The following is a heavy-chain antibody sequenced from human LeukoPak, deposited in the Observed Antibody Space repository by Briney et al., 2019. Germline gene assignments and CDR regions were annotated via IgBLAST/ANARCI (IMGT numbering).Heavy chain of an antibody. D-gene: IGHD3-10*01. Sequence: GGSLRLSCAASGFTVSSNYMSWVRQAPGKGLVWVSRINSDGSSTSYADSVKGRFTISRDNAKNTLYLQMNSLRAEDTAVYYCARSKDLWFGELFGYWGQGTLVTVSS. CDR1: GFTVSSNY. CDR3: ARSKDLWFGELFGY. V-gene: IGHV3-74*01. CDR2: INSDGSST. J-gene: IGHJ4*02.